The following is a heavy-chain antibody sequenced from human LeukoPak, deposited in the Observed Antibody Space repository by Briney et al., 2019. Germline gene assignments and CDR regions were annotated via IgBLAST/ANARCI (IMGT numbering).Heavy chain of an antibody. CDR3: AKGQNYFGSGSRPDY. V-gene: IGHV3-53*01. J-gene: IGHJ4*02. CDR1: GFTFSRYW. D-gene: IGHD3-10*01. CDR2: IYSGGGT. Sequence: GGSLRLSCAASGFTFSRYWMHWVRQAPGKGLEWVSVIYSGGGTNYADSVRGRFTISRDNSKNTLSLQMNSLRAEDTAVYYCAKGQNYFGSGSRPDYWGQGTLVTVSS.